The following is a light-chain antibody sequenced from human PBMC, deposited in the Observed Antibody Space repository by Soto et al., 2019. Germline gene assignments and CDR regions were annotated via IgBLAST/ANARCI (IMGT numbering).Light chain of an antibody. V-gene: IGKV1-5*01. J-gene: IGKJ1*01. CDR3: QQYNSYST. CDR1: QSVSSW. CDR2: DAS. Sequence: DIKMSQSPATLSAFVGDRVTITCRASQSVSSWVAWYQQKPGKAPKLLIFDASTLESGVPSRFSGSGSGTEFTLTISSLQPDDFATYYCQQYNSYSTFGQGTKVDI.